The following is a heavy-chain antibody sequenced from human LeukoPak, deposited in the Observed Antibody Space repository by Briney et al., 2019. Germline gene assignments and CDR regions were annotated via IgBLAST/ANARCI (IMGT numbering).Heavy chain of an antibody. D-gene: IGHD3-22*01. J-gene: IGHJ4*02. V-gene: IGHV1-18*01. CDR2: ISAYNGNT. CDR3: ARSRSYYDSSGYYLGYFDY. CDR1: GYTFTSYG. Sequence: GASVKVSCKASGYTFTSYGISWVRQAPGQGLEWMGWISAYNGNTNYAQKLQGRVTMTRDTSTSTVYMELSSLRSEDTAVYYCARSRSYYDSSGYYLGYFDYWGQGTLVTVSS.